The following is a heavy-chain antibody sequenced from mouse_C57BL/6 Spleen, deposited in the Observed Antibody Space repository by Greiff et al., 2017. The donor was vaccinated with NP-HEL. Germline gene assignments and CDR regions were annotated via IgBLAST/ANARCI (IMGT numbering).Heavy chain of an antibody. V-gene: IGHV1-74*01. D-gene: IGHD4-1*01. CDR2: IHPSDSDT. Sequence: QVQLQQPGAELVKPGASVKVSCKASGYTFTSYWMHWVKQRPGQGLEWIGRIHPSDSDTNYNQKFKGKATLTVDKSSSTAYMQRSSLTSEDSAVYYCAIPAGIGLFAYWGQGTLVTVSA. CDR1: GYTFTSYW. CDR3: AIPAGIGLFAY. J-gene: IGHJ3*01.